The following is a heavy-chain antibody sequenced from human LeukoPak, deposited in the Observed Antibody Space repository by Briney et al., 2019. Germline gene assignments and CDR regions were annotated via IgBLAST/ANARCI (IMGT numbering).Heavy chain of an antibody. J-gene: IGHJ3*02. V-gene: IGHV4-59*08. CDR2: ILYSGST. Sequence: PSETLSLTCTVSGGSVSSHYRSWIRQTPGKGLEWIGYILYSGSTRYNPSLGSRVTISVDTSKDLFSLKLTSVTAADTALNYCARHRGQYNAHDAFDIWGQGTWVAVSS. CDR3: ARHRGQYNAHDAFDI. D-gene: IGHD1-14*01. CDR1: GGSVSSHY.